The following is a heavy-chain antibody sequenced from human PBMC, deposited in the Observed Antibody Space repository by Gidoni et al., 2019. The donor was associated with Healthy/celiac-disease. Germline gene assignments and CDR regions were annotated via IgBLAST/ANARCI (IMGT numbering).Heavy chain of an antibody. J-gene: IGHJ3*02. D-gene: IGHD3-22*01. CDR3: AREAPQYYYDSSGYPFYAFDI. CDR2: IYTSGST. V-gene: IGHV4-4*07. CDR1: GGSISSYY. Sequence: QVQLQESGPGLVKPSETLSLTCTVSGGSISSYYWSWIRQPAGKGLEWIGRIYTSGSTNYNPSLKSRVTMSVDTSKNQFSLKLSSVTAADTAVYYCAREAPQYYYDSSGYPFYAFDIWGQGTMVTVSS.